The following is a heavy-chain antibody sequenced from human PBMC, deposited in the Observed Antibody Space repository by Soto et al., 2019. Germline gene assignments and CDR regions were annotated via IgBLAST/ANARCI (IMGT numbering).Heavy chain of an antibody. D-gene: IGHD5-12*01. V-gene: IGHV4-31*03. CDR2: IYKNGRT. J-gene: IGHJ3*01. CDR1: GASISSGDYY. Sequence: QVQLQESGPGLVKPSQTLSLTCTVSGASISSGDYYWTWIRQHPGKGLEWIGYIYKNGRTYYDPSLKSRVTISLYMLTDPSKNQFSLRLSSVPAADTAVYHCARDRGATFSRGGIDGFDVWGQGTMVTVS. CDR3: ARDRGATFSRGGIDGFDV.